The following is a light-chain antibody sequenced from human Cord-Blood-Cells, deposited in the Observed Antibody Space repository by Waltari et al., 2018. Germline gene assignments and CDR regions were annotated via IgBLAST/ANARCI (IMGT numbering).Light chain of an antibody. Sequence: EIVLTQSPGTLSLSPGERATLSCRASQSVSSSDLAWYQQKPGQAPRLLIDGASSRATGIPARFSGSGSGTDFTLTISRLEPEDFAVYYCQQYGSSPITFGQGTRLEIK. V-gene: IGKV3-20*01. CDR1: QSVSSSD. CDR3: QQYGSSPIT. CDR2: GAS. J-gene: IGKJ5*01.